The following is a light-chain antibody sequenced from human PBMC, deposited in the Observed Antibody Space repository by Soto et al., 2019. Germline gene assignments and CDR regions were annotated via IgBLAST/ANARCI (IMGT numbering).Light chain of an antibody. V-gene: IGKV4-1*01. CDR3: QQYFNSPVT. CDR2: WAS. Sequence: DIVMTPYPDSLAMSLGERATINCRSSQSVLFNSNKKNFLAWYQQKPGQPPKLLIYWASTRPSGVPDSFTGGGSGTDFTLTISRLQAEDVAVYYCQQYFNSPVTFGQGTRLEIK. CDR1: QSVLFNSNKKNF. J-gene: IGKJ5*01.